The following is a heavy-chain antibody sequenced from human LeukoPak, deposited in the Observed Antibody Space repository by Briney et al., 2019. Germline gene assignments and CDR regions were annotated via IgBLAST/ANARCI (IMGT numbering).Heavy chain of an antibody. CDR1: GFTFSNYW. D-gene: IGHD2-2*01. J-gene: IGHJ6*02. CDR3: ARDVRCSSTSCYRLHYYGMDV. Sequence: PGGSLRLSCAASGFTFSNYWMHWVRQAPGKGLVWVSRINSDGSSTNYADSVKGRFTISRDNAKNTLYLQMNSLRAEDTAVYYCARDVRCSSTSCYRLHYYGMDVWGQGTTVTVSS. V-gene: IGHV3-74*01. CDR2: INSDGSST.